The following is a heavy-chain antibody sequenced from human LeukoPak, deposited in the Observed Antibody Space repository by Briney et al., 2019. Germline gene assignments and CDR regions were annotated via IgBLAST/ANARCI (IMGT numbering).Heavy chain of an antibody. J-gene: IGHJ4*02. V-gene: IGHV1-18*04. CDR2: IGAYNGNT. Sequence: GASVKVSCKASGYTFTSYGISWVRQAPGQGLEWMGWIGAYNGNTNYAQKLQGRVTMTTDTSTSTAYMELRSLRSDDTAVYYCRRSPRSVVVVAATPYDYWGQGTLVTVSS. CDR3: RRSPRSVVVVAATPYDY. CDR1: GYTFTSYG. D-gene: IGHD2-15*01.